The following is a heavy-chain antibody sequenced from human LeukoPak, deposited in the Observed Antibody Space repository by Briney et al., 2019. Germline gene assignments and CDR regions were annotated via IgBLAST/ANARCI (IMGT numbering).Heavy chain of an antibody. CDR2: INHSGST. Sequence: SETLSLTCTVSGGSISSYYWSWIRQPPGKGLEWIGEINHSGSTYYNPSLKSRVTISVDTSKNQFSLKLSSVTAADTAVYYCARTSSGWYEDYWGQGTLVTVSS. J-gene: IGHJ4*02. D-gene: IGHD6-19*01. CDR1: GGSISSYY. V-gene: IGHV4-34*01. CDR3: ARTSSGWYEDY.